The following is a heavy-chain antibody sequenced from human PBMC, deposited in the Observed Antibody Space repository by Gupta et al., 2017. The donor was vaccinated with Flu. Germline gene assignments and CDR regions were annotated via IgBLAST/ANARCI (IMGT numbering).Heavy chain of an antibody. J-gene: IGHJ4*02. Sequence: QVQLVQSGAEVKTPGYSVRVSCMASGVTFKSYVITWVRQAPGQGPEGMGGVDPVFGPTNYAKKFQGRATITADESTSTGYMEISSLRSEDTAVYYCARKGGGHCSGGTCYSFDYWGQGTLVTVSS. V-gene: IGHV1-69*01. CDR1: GVTFKSYV. CDR3: ARKGGGHCSGGTCYSFDY. D-gene: IGHD2-15*01. CDR2: VDPVFGPT.